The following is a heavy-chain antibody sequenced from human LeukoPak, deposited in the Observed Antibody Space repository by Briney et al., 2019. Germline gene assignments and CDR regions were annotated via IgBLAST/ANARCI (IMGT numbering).Heavy chain of an antibody. CDR1: GGSFSGYY. V-gene: IGHV4-34*01. CDR3: ARGRSGYRLFDY. D-gene: IGHD3-3*01. Sequence: SETLSLTCAVYGGSFSGYYWSCIRQPPGKGLEWIGEINHSGSTNYNPSLKSRVTISVDTSKNQFSLKLSSVTAADTAVYYCARGRSGYRLFDYWGQGTLVTVSS. CDR2: INHSGST. J-gene: IGHJ4*02.